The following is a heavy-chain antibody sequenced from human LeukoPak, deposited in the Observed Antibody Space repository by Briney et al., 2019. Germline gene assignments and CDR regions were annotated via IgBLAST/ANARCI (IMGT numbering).Heavy chain of an antibody. V-gene: IGHV4-34*01. CDR2: INHSGST. CDR1: GGSFSGYY. CDR3: ASRRVTYYYDSSGYYYGSPGRYFDY. Sequence: SETLSLTCAVYGGSFSGYYWSWIRQPSGKGLEWIGEINHSGSTNYNPSLKSRVTISVDTSKNQFFLKLSSVTAADTAVYYCASRRVTYYYDSSGYYYGSPGRYFDYWGQGTLVTVSS. J-gene: IGHJ4*02. D-gene: IGHD3-22*01.